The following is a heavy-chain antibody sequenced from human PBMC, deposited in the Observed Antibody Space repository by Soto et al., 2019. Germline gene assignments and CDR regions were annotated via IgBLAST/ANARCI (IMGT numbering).Heavy chain of an antibody. CDR1: GFTFSSYW. Sequence: EVQLVESGGGLVQPGGSLRLSCAASGFTFSSYWMHWVRQAPGKGLVWVSRINSDGSSTSYADSVKGRFTISRDNAKNTLYLQMNSLRAEDTAVYYCARREPGKLYYYYYGVDVWGQGTTVTVSS. J-gene: IGHJ6*02. CDR3: ARREPGKLYYYYYGVDV. D-gene: IGHD1-1*01. V-gene: IGHV3-74*01. CDR2: INSDGSST.